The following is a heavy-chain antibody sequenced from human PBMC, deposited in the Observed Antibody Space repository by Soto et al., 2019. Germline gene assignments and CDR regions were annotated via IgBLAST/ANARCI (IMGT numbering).Heavy chain of an antibody. CDR3: ARDSTYYDFWSGYHNWYFDL. J-gene: IGHJ2*01. V-gene: IGHV4-34*01. D-gene: IGHD3-3*01. CDR2: INHSGST. Sequence: SETLSLTCAVYGGSFSGYYWIWIRQPPGKGLEWIGEINHSGSTNYNPSLKSRVTISVDTSKNQFSLKLSSVTAADTAVYYCARDSTYYDFWSGYHNWYFDLWGRGTLVTVSS. CDR1: GGSFSGYY.